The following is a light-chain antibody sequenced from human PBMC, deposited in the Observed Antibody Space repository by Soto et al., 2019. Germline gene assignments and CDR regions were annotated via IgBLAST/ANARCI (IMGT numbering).Light chain of an antibody. CDR1: TGAVTSGHY. J-gene: IGLJ2*01. V-gene: IGLV7-46*01. CDR3: LLSYSGARVV. Sequence: QAVVTQEPSLTVSPGGTVTLTCGSSTGAVTSGHYPYWFQQKPGQAPRTLIYDTRNKPSRTPARFSGSLLGGKAALTLSGAQPEDEAEYHCLLSYSGARVVFGGGTKLTVL. CDR2: DTR.